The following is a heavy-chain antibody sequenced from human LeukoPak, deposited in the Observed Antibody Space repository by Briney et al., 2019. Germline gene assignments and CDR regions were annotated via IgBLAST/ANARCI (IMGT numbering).Heavy chain of an antibody. J-gene: IGHJ5*02. CDR2: IYYSGTT. CDR3: ARGRGGGGSSNNWFDP. Sequence: SETLSLTCTVSGGSISSYYWGWVRQPPGKGLEWIGYIYYSGTTNYNPSLKSRVTISVDTSKNQFSLNLISVTAADTAVYFCARGRGGGGSSNNWFDPWGQGTLVTVSS. V-gene: IGHV4-59*12. D-gene: IGHD2-15*01. CDR1: GGSISSYY.